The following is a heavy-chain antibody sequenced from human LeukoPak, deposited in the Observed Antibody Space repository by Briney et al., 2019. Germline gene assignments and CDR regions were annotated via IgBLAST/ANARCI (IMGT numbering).Heavy chain of an antibody. CDR3: ARDDVGIAAAGGIY. D-gene: IGHD6-13*01. CDR1: GGSISSGSYY. CDR2: IYTRGST. J-gene: IGHJ4*02. V-gene: IGHV4-61*02. Sequence: SETLSLTCTVSGGSISSGSYYWSWVRQPAGKGLEWIGRIYTRGSTTYNPSLQSRVTISLDKSKNPFSLNLSSVTAADTAVYYCARDDVGIAAAGGIYWGQGTLVTVSS.